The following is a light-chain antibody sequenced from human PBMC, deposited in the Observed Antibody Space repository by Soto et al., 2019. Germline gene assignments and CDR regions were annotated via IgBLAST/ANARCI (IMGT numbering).Light chain of an antibody. CDR3: QQYNNYGSWT. V-gene: IGKV1-5*03. Sequence: DIHMTQSPSTLSASVGDRVTITCRASQSISGWLAWYQQNPGKAPKLLIYKASTLESGVPSRFSGSGSGTEFTLAISSLQPDDFATYYCQQYNNYGSWTFGQGTKVDIK. CDR2: KAS. CDR1: QSISGW. J-gene: IGKJ1*01.